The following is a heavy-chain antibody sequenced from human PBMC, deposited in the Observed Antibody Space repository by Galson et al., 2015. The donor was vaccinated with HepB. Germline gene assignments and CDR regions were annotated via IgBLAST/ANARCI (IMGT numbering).Heavy chain of an antibody. V-gene: IGHV3-23*01. CDR2: IGDSNART. Sequence: SLRLSCATSGFTFNVYAMSWVRQAPGKGLEWVSSIGDSNARTYYADSVRGRLSISRDNSANTLFLRMNNVRVDDRGVYYCAKDRWIRRVALGGSDYWGQGTLVTVSS. CDR3: AKDRWIRRVALGGSDY. D-gene: IGHD2-15*01. J-gene: IGHJ4*02. CDR1: GFTFNVYA.